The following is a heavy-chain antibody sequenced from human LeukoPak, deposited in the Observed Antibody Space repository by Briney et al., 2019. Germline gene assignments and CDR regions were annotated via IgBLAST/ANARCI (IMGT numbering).Heavy chain of an antibody. CDR3: AKDLSRWLQYTRFDY. J-gene: IGHJ4*02. Sequence: GGSLRLSCAASGFTFSSYAMSWVRQAPGKGLEWVSAISGSGGSTYYADSVKGRFTISRDNSKNTLYLQMSSLRAEDTAVYYCAKDLSRWLQYTRFDYWGQGTLVTVSS. V-gene: IGHV3-23*01. CDR1: GFTFSSYA. D-gene: IGHD5-24*01. CDR2: ISGSGGST.